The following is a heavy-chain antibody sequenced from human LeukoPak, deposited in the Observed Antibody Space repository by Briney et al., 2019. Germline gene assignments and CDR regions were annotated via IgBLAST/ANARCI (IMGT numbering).Heavy chain of an antibody. CDR3: ARHSGDFWSGYHSWFAP. CDR2: IYYSGST. D-gene: IGHD3-3*01. Sequence: PSETLSLTCTVSGGSISSSSYYWGWIRQPPGKGLEWIGSIYYSGSTYYNPSLKSRVTISVDTSKNQFSLKLSSVTAADTAVYYCARHSGDFWSGYHSWFAPWGQGTLVTVSS. CDR1: GGSISSSSYY. V-gene: IGHV4-39*01. J-gene: IGHJ5*02.